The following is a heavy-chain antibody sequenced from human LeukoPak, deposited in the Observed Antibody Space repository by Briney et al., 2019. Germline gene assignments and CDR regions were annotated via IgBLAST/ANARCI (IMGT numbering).Heavy chain of an antibody. CDR1: GYSISSGYY. Sequence: SETLSLTCAVSGYSISSGYYWGWIRQPPGKGLEWIGNIYHSGSTYYNPSLKSRVTISVDTSKNQFSLKLSSVTAADMAVYYCAQQSLRSPDYWGQGTLVTVSS. CDR3: AQQSLRSPDY. V-gene: IGHV4-38-2*01. J-gene: IGHJ4*02. CDR2: IYHSGST. D-gene: IGHD3-16*01.